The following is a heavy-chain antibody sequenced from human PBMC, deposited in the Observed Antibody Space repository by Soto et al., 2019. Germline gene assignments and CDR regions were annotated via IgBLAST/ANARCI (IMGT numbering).Heavy chain of an antibody. CDR3: ARDRATFYGDYSYFDY. J-gene: IGHJ4*02. CDR1: GYTFTSYG. D-gene: IGHD4-17*01. V-gene: IGHV1-18*01. CDR2: ISAYNGNT. Sequence: ASVKVSCKASGYTFTSYGISWVRQAPGQGLEWMGWISAYNGNTNYAQKLQGRVTMTTDTSTSTAYMELRSLRSDDTAVYYCARDRATFYGDYSYFDYWGQGTLVTVSS.